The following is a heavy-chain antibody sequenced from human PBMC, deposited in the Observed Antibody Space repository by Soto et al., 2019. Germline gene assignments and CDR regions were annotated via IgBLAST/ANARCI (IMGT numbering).Heavy chain of an antibody. CDR1: GFTFRSYG. J-gene: IGHJ6*02. CDR3: ARERLVPYGYGMDV. D-gene: IGHD2-2*01. V-gene: IGHV3-33*01. Sequence: QMQLVESGGGVVQPGRSLRLSCAASGFTFRSYGIHWVRQAPGTGLEWVALIWCAGSKKYYVDSAKGRFAVSRDNSKNTLYLQMNSLRAEDTAVYYCARERLVPYGYGMDVWGQGTTVTVSS. CDR2: IWCAGSKK.